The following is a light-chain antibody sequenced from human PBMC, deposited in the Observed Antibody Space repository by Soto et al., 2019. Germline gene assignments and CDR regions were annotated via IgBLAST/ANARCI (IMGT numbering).Light chain of an antibody. CDR3: QQYNKWPYT. Sequence: EMVMTQSPATLSVSPGDSATRSCRASQPVSSNFAWYRQKPGQAPTLVIYGASTRATGIPARFSGSGSGTEFTLTISSLQSEDFAVYYCQQYNKWPYTFGQGTKLEIK. J-gene: IGKJ2*01. V-gene: IGKV3-15*01. CDR2: GAS. CDR1: QPVSSN.